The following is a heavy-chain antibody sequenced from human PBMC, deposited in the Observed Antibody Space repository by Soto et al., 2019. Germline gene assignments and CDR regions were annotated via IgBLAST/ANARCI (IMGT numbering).Heavy chain of an antibody. V-gene: IGHV4-31*03. CDR2: TYYSGST. J-gene: IGHJ6*02. Sequence: PSETLSLTCTVSGGPISSGGYYWSWIRQHPGKGLEWIGYTYYSGSTYYNPSLKSRVTISVDTSKNQFSLKLSSVTAADTAVYYCARSAHEYYDFWSAEPPYGMDVWGQGTPVTVSS. CDR3: ARSAHEYYDFWSAEPPYGMDV. CDR1: GGPISSGGYY. D-gene: IGHD3-3*01.